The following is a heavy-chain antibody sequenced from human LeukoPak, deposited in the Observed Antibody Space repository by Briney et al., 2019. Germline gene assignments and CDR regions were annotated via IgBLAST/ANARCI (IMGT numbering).Heavy chain of an antibody. CDR2: ISYSGST. CDR1: GGSISSYY. CDR3: ARDPGRDYYDSSGYDYYYYGMDV. D-gene: IGHD3-22*01. V-gene: IGHV4-59*01. Sequence: SETLSLTCTVSGGSISSYYWNWIRQPPGKGLEWIGYISYSGSTNYNPSLKSRVSISVDTSKNHFSLKLRSVTAADTALYYCARDPGRDYYDSSGYDYYYYGMDVWGQGTTVTVSS. J-gene: IGHJ6*02.